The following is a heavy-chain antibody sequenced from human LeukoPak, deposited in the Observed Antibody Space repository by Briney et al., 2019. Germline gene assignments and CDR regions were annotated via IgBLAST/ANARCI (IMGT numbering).Heavy chain of an antibody. J-gene: IGHJ1*01. CDR2: IYSGGST. CDR3: ARYHTALTY. D-gene: IGHD5-18*01. V-gene: IGHV3-53*01. Sequence: GXSLRLSCAASGFTVSSDYMTWVRQAPGQGLEWVSVIYSGGSTYYTDSVKGRFTISRDNSKNTVYLQLNNLRVEDTAVYYCARYHTALTYCGQGTPLXASS. CDR1: GFTVSSDY.